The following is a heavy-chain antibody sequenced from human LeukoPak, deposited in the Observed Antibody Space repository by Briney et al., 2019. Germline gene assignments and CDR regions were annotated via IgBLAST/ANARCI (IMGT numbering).Heavy chain of an antibody. J-gene: IGHJ4*02. D-gene: IGHD3-10*01. CDR3: AKSHYYGSGSYDY. Sequence: GGSLRLSCAASGFDFSSNWMHWVRHAPGQGLVWVSRIKGDGISTNYADSVKGRFTISRDIAKNTLYLQMNSLRAEDTAVYYCAKSHYYGSGSYDYWGQGTLVTVSS. CDR2: IKGDGIST. V-gene: IGHV3-74*01. CDR1: GFDFSSNW.